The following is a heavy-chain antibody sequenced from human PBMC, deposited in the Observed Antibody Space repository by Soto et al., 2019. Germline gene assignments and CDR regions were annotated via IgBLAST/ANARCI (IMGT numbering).Heavy chain of an antibody. CDR2: ISYDGSNK. J-gene: IGHJ3*02. D-gene: IGHD3-22*01. Sequence: QVQLVESGGGVVQPGRSLRLSCAASGFTFSSYAMHWVRQAPGKGLEWVAVISYDGSNKYYADSVKGRFTISRDNSKNTLYLQMNSMRAEDTAVYYCARTNGYYFYDAFDIWGQGTMVTVSS. CDR1: GFTFSSYA. V-gene: IGHV3-30-3*01. CDR3: ARTNGYYFYDAFDI.